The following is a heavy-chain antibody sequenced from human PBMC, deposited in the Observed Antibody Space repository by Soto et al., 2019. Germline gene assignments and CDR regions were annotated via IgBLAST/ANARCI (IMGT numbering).Heavy chain of an antibody. D-gene: IGHD6-6*01. V-gene: IGHV1-69*13. CDR1: GGTFSSYS. Sequence: SVKVSCKASGGTFSSYSISWVRQAPGQGLEWMGGIIPIFGTANYAQKFQGRVTITADESTSTAYMELSSLRSEDTAVYYCAIEYSSSPPYYPIGCWGQGTLVTVSS. CDR2: IIPIFGTA. J-gene: IGHJ4*02. CDR3: AIEYSSSPPYYPIGC.